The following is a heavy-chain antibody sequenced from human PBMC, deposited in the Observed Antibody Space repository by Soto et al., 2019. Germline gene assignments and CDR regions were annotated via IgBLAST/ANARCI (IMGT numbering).Heavy chain of an antibody. CDR1: GGSISSGGYY. CDR2: IYYSGST. Sequence: LSLTCTVSGGSISSGGYYWSWIRQHPGKGLEWIGYIYYSGSTYYNPSLKSRVTISVDTSKNQFSLKLSSVTAADTAVYYCARSLDLIAAAGTGIDYWGQGTLVTVSS. J-gene: IGHJ4*02. CDR3: ARSLDLIAAAGTGIDY. V-gene: IGHV4-31*03. D-gene: IGHD6-13*01.